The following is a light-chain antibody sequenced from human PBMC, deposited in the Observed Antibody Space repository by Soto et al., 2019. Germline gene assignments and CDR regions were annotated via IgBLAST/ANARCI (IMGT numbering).Light chain of an antibody. CDR1: QSVSSY. J-gene: IGKJ1*01. CDR3: QQRSNWPWT. Sequence: EIVLTQSPATLSLYPGERATLSCRASQSVSSYLAWYQQKPGQAPRLLIYDASNRATGIPARLSGSGSGTDFTLTISSLEPEDFAVYYCQQRSNWPWTFGQGTKVDIK. V-gene: IGKV3-11*01. CDR2: DAS.